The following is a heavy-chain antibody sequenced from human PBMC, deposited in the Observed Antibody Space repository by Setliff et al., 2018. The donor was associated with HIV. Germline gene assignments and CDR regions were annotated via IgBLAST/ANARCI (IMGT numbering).Heavy chain of an antibody. Sequence: GGSLRLSCSASGFTFNTYGMSWVRQAPGKGLEWVSVISGSGGSTYYADTVKGRFTISRDNSNNTLYLQMNSLRADDTAVYYCAKGTSYGSGLFDYWGQGSLVTVSS. CDR1: GFTFNTYG. J-gene: IGHJ4*02. D-gene: IGHD3-10*01. V-gene: IGHV3-23*01. CDR3: AKGTSYGSGLFDY. CDR2: ISGSGGST.